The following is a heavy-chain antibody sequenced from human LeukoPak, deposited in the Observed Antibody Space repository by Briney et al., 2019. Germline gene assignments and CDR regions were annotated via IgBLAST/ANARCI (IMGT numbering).Heavy chain of an antibody. Sequence: GGSLRLSCAASGFTFSDYYMSWIRQAPGKGLEWVSYISSSGSTIYYADSVKGRFTISRDNAKNSPYLQMNSLRAEDTAVYYCARVRGYCSGGSCLTYYYYGMDVWGQGTTVTVSS. D-gene: IGHD2-15*01. J-gene: IGHJ6*02. CDR1: GFTFSDYY. CDR2: ISSSGSTI. CDR3: ARVRGYCSGGSCLTYYYYGMDV. V-gene: IGHV3-11*01.